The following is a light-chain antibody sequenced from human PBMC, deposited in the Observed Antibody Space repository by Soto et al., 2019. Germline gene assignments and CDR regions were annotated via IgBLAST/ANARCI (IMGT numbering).Light chain of an antibody. CDR1: SSNIGSNY. CDR3: AAWDDSLSGYV. V-gene: IGLV1-47*02. Sequence: QSVLTQPPSASGTPGQRVTIPCSGSSSNIGSNYVYWYQQLPGTAPKLLIYSNNQRPSGVPDRFSGSKSGTSASLAISGLRSEDEAEYYCAAWDDSLSGYVFGTGTKLTVL. CDR2: SNN. J-gene: IGLJ1*01.